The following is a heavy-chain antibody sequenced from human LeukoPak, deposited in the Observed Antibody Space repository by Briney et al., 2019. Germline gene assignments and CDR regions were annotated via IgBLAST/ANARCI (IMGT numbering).Heavy chain of an antibody. Sequence: GGSLRLSCVASGFTFSSFAMSWVRQAPGKGLEWVSPISGSGESTYYADYVKGRFTVSRDNSKNTLNLQLNSLRAEDTAVYYCAKDAIGQYRPYYFDCWGQGTLVTVSS. J-gene: IGHJ4*02. CDR3: AKDAIGQYRPYYFDC. CDR1: GFTFSSFA. CDR2: ISGSGEST. D-gene: IGHD2-2*01. V-gene: IGHV3-23*01.